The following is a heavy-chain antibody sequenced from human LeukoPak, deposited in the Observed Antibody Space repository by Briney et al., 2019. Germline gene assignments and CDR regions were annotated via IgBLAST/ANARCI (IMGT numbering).Heavy chain of an antibody. CDR2: IYSGGST. Sequence: AGGSLRLSCAASGFTVSSNYMSWVRQAPGKGLEWVSVIYSGGSTYYADSVKGRFTISRDNSKNTLYLQMNSLRAEDTAVYYCTRDQEVGGGYDYWGQGTLVTVSS. D-gene: IGHD1-26*01. CDR1: GFTVSSNY. CDR3: TRDQEVGGGYDY. J-gene: IGHJ4*02. V-gene: IGHV3-66*01.